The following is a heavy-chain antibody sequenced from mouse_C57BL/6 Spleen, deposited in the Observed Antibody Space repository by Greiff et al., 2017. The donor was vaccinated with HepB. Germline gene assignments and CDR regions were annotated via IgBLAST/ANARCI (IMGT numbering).Heavy chain of an antibody. Sequence: VQLQQSGPELVKPGASVKISCKASGYAFSSSWMNWVKQRPGKGLEWIGRIYPGAGDTNYNGKFKGKATLTADKSSSTAYMQLSSLTSEDSAVYVCGVSYYGSPCAYWGQGTLVTVSA. CDR1: GYAFSSSW. CDR3: GVSYYGSPCAY. J-gene: IGHJ3*01. V-gene: IGHV1-82*01. CDR2: IYPGAGDT. D-gene: IGHD1-1*01.